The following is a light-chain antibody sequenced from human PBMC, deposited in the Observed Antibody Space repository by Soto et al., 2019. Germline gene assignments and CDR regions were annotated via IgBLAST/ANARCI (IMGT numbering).Light chain of an antibody. CDR1: QSSSSY. J-gene: IGKJ1*01. CDR2: AAS. Sequence: DIQMTQSPSSLSASVGDRVTSTCRASQSSSSYLNWYQQKPGKAPKLLIYAASSLQSGVPSRFSGSGSGTDFTLTISSLPPEDFAAYYCQQYNSYPCTFGQGTKVDIK. CDR3: QQYNSYPCT. V-gene: IGKV1-39*01.